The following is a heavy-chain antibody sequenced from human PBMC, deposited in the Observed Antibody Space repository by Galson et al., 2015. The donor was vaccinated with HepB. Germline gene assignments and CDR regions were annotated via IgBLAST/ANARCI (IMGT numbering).Heavy chain of an antibody. Sequence: SLRLSCAATGFTFSSYEMNWVRQAPGKGLEWVSYISSSGSTTYYADSVKGRLTISRDNAKNTLYLQMNSLRVEETAVYYCARDQSVYAPSWGQGILVTVSS. J-gene: IGHJ5*02. CDR3: ARDQSVYAPS. V-gene: IGHV3-48*03. CDR2: ISSSGSTT. D-gene: IGHD2-2*01. CDR1: GFTFSSYE.